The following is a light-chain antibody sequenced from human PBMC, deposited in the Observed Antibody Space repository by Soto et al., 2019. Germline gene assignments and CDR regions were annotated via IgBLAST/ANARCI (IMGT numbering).Light chain of an antibody. V-gene: IGLV1-51*01. Sequence: QSVLKQPPSVSAAPGQKVTISCSGSSSNIGGNSVSWYQQLPGTAPKLLIYDDNKRPSGIPDRFSGSKSGTSATLGITGFQTGDEADYYCGSWDSSLSAYVFGTGTKATVL. CDR2: DDN. CDR1: SSNIGGNS. J-gene: IGLJ1*01. CDR3: GSWDSSLSAYV.